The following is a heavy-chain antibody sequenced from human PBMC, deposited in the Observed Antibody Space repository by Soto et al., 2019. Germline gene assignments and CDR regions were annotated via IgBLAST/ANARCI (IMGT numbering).Heavy chain of an antibody. Sequence: PGGSLRLSCAASGFTFSNAWINWVRQAPGKGLEWVGRINSDGSSTSYADSVKGRFTISRDNAKNTLYLQMNSLRAEDTAVYYCVRTTLVVAAATREDYWGQGTLVTVSS. CDR1: GFTFSNAW. J-gene: IGHJ4*02. D-gene: IGHD2-15*01. V-gene: IGHV3-74*01. CDR2: INSDGSST. CDR3: VRTTLVVAAATREDY.